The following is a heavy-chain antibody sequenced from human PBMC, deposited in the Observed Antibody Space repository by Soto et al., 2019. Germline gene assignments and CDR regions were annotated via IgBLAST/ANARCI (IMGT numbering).Heavy chain of an antibody. D-gene: IGHD3-3*01. CDR3: ARQPGITIFGVVTYYYYYGMDV. V-gene: IGHV4-39*01. J-gene: IGHJ6*02. Sequence: SETLSLTCTVSGGSISSSSYYWGWIRQPPGKGLEWIGSIYYSGSTYYNPSLKSRVTISVDTSKNQFSLKLSSVTAADTAVYYCARQPGITIFGVVTYYYYYGMDVWGQGTTVTVSS. CDR1: GGSISSSSYY. CDR2: IYYSGST.